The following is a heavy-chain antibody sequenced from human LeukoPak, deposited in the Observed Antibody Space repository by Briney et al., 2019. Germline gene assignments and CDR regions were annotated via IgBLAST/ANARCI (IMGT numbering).Heavy chain of an antibody. CDR1: GYTFTTYN. D-gene: IGHD5-24*01. V-gene: IGHV1-18*01. Sequence: ASVTVSCKASGYTFTTYNINWVRQAPGQGLEWMGWISGYNGNTNYAQKLQGRVTMTTDTSTSTAYMELRSLRSDDTAVYYCARPQEEDGYNYNWAFDYWGQGTLVTVSS. CDR3: ARPQEEDGYNYNWAFDY. J-gene: IGHJ4*02. CDR2: ISGYNGNT.